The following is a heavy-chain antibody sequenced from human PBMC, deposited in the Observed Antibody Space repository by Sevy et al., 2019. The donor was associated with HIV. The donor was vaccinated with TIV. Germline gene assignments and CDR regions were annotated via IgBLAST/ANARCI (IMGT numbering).Heavy chain of an antibody. CDR1: GYTFNTYG. V-gene: IGHV1-18*04. CDR3: ARVGSIAARPIGDHYYYYYMDV. Sequence: ASVKVSCKASGYTFNTYGISWVRQAPGQGLEWMGWISAYNGSTHYVQKFQGRVTMTTDTSTSTAYMEVRSLRSDDTAVYYCARVGSIAARPIGDHYYYYYMDVWGKGTTVTVSS. J-gene: IGHJ6*03. CDR2: ISAYNGST. D-gene: IGHD6-6*01.